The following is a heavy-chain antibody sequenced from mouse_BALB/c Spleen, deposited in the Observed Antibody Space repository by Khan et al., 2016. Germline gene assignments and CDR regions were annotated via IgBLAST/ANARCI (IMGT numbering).Heavy chain of an antibody. V-gene: IGHV3-2*02. CDR3: ARSFGYRGFAY. CDR1: GYSITSDYA. D-gene: IGHD2-2*01. CDR2: ISYSGST. Sequence: QQESGPGLVKPSQSLSLTCTVTGYSITSDYAWNWIRQFPGNKLEWMGYISYSGSTNYNPSLKSRVSITRDTSKNQVFLQLNSVTTEDTATYYCARSFGYRGFAYWGQGTLVTVSA. J-gene: IGHJ3*01.